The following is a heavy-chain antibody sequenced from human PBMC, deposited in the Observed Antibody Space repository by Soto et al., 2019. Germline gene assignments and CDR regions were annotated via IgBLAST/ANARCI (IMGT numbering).Heavy chain of an antibody. CDR1: GYTFTRYD. J-gene: IGHJ6*04. D-gene: IGHD3-3*01. CDR3: ARLSITIFGVVIIGMDV. Sequence: ASVKFSCKASGYTFTRYDINWVRQATGQGLEWMGWMNTNSGNTGYAQKFQGRVNMTRNTSISTAYMELSSLRSEDTAVYYCARLSITIFGVVIIGMDVWGKGTTVTVSS. CDR2: MNTNSGNT. V-gene: IGHV1-8*01.